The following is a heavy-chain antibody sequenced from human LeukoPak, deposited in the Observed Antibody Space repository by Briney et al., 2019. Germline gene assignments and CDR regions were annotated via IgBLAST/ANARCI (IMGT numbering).Heavy chain of an antibody. CDR2: INPNSGGT. Sequence: GASVKVSCKASGYTFTGYYMHWVRQAPGQGLEWMGWINPNSGGTNYAQKFQGRVTMTRDTSISTAYMELSSLRSDDTAVHYCARRGSHCSGSSCYGTFDYWGQGTLVTVSS. CDR1: GYTFTGYY. V-gene: IGHV1-2*02. CDR3: ARRGSHCSGSSCYGTFDY. J-gene: IGHJ4*02. D-gene: IGHD2-15*01.